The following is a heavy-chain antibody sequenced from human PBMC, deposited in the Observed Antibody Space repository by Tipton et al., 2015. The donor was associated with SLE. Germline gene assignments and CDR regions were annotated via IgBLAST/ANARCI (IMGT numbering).Heavy chain of an antibody. V-gene: IGHV4-4*08. J-gene: IGHJ4*02. CDR1: GGSISSYY. CDR3: ARLSTDYADRSGYGYFDH. CDR2: IYTSGTT. Sequence: GLVKPSETLSLTCTVSGGSISSYYWSWIRQSPGKGLEWIGYIYTSGTTNYNPSLKSRVTISVDTSKNQFSLELRSVTAADTAVYYCARLSTDYADRSGYGYFDHWGQGTLVTVSS. D-gene: IGHD3-22*01.